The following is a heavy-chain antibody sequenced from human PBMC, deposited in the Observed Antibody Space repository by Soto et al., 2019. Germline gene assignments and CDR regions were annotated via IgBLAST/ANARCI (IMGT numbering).Heavy chain of an antibody. CDR2: ISSSSSYI. Sequence: GGSLRLSCAASGFTFSSYSMNWVRQAPGKGLEWVSSISSSSSYIYCADSVKGRFTISRDNAKNSLYLQMNSLRAEDTAVYYCARDAPQQGRHFQHWGQGTLVTVSS. V-gene: IGHV3-21*01. J-gene: IGHJ1*01. CDR3: ARDAPQQGRHFQH. CDR1: GFTFSSYS.